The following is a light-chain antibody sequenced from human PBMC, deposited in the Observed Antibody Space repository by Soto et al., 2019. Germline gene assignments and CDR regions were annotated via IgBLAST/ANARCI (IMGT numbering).Light chain of an antibody. V-gene: IGKV3-15*01. CDR3: HHYTSSRLRA. CDR1: QSVSSN. Sequence: EIVMTQSPATLSVSPGERATLSCRASQSVSSNLARYQPKPGQAPRLLIYGAATRATGIPARFSGSGSGTEFSLIFTCPQSEDLAVYYCHHYTSSRLRAFGHVTKVEIK. J-gene: IGKJ1*01. CDR2: GAA.